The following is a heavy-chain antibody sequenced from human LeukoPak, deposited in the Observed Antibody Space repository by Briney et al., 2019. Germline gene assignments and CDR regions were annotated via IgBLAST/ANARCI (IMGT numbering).Heavy chain of an antibody. CDR3: ARDYYDSSGYTYFQH. CDR2: IYTSGST. Sequence: PSQTLSLTCTVPGGSISSGSYYWSWIRQPAGKGLEWIGRIYTSGSTNYNPSLKSRVTIPVDTSKNQFSLKLSSVTAADTAVYYCARDYYDSSGYTYFQHWGQGTLVTVSS. J-gene: IGHJ1*01. CDR1: GGSISSGSYY. D-gene: IGHD3-22*01. V-gene: IGHV4-61*02.